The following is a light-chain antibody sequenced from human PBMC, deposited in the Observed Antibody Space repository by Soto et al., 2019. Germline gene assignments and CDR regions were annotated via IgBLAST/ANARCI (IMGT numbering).Light chain of an antibody. CDR3: QRYNSAPHT. CDR1: QDISNY. J-gene: IGKJ1*01. V-gene: IGKV1-27*01. CDR2: SAY. Sequence: DIQMTQSPSSLSASVGDRVTITCRASQDISNYLAWYQQKPGKVPPLLIFSAYTLQRGVPSRFSGSGSGTDFTLTISSLQPEDAATYYCQRYNSAPHTFGQGTKVEIK.